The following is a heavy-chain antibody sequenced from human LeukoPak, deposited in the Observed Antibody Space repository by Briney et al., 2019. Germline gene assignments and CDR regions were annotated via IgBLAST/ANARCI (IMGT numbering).Heavy chain of an antibody. J-gene: IGHJ4*02. CDR3: ARTGYSATQVDY. CDR2: INSDGSST. Sequence: GGSLRLSCAASGFTFSSYWMHWVRQPPGKGLVWVSRINSDGSSTSYADSVKGRFTISRDNAKNTLYLQMNSLRAEDTAVYYCARTGYSATQVDYWGQGTLVTVSS. CDR1: GFTFSSYW. D-gene: IGHD1-26*01. V-gene: IGHV3-74*01.